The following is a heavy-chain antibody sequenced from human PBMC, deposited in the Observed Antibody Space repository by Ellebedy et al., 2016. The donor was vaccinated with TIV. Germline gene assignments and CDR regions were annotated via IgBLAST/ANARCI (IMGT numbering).Heavy chain of an antibody. CDR1: GYNFPHYW. V-gene: IGHV5-51*01. J-gene: IGHJ6*02. CDR2: IYPGDSDT. CDR3: ARAATGEKYSQFGLDV. D-gene: IGHD6-25*01. Sequence: PGGSLRLSCEGSGYNFPHYWIAWVRQMPGKGLEWMGSIYPGDSDTRYSQSFQGQASISVDESTGTAYLQWSSLKAADTATYYCARAATGEKYSQFGLDVWGQGTTVTVSS.